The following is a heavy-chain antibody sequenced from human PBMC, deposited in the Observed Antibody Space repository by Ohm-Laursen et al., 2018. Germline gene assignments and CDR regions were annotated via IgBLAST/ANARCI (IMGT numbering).Heavy chain of an antibody. CDR3: AREIVVPAAEDV. J-gene: IGHJ6*02. CDR2: ISNDGTIK. Sequence: SLRLSCAASGFSLNNYAMHWVRQAPGKGLEWLAVISNDGTIKRYIDSVKGRFTISRDNAKNSLYLQMNSLRAEDTAVYYCAREIVVPAAEDVWGQGTTVTVSS. D-gene: IGHD2-2*01. CDR1: GFSLNNYA. V-gene: IGHV3-30*03.